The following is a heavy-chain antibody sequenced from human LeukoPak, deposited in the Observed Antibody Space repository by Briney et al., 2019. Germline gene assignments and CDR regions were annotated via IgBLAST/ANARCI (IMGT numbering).Heavy chain of an antibody. V-gene: IGHV3-23*01. J-gene: IGHJ4*02. CDR3: ARVDSSSWYEGANFDY. D-gene: IGHD6-13*01. CDR2: ISGSGGST. Sequence: QPGGSLRLSCAASGFTFSSYAMSWVRQAPGKGLEWVSAISGSGGSTYYADSVKGRFTISRDNSKNTLYLQMNSLRAEDTAVYYCARVDSSSWYEGANFDYWGQGTLVTVSS. CDR1: GFTFSSYA.